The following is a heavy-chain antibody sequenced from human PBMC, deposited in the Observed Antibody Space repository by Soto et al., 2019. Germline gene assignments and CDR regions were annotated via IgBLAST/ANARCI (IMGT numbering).Heavy chain of an antibody. J-gene: IGHJ6*02. CDR2: IYYSGST. CDR3: ARAVSYGGYYYYGMDV. V-gene: IGHV4-59*01. Sequence: WIRQPPGKGLEWIGYIYYSGSTNYNPSLKSRVTISVDTSKNQFSLKLSSVTAADTAVYYCARAVSYGGYYYYGMDVWGQGTTVTSP. D-gene: IGHD1-26*01.